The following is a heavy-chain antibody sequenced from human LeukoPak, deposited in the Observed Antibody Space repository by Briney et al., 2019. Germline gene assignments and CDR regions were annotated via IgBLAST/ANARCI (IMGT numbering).Heavy chain of an antibody. CDR1: GFTFSSYS. CDR3: AREDASSFDY. J-gene: IGHJ4*02. CDR2: ISGSSNYI. V-gene: IGHV3-21*01. D-gene: IGHD6-13*01. Sequence: PGGSLRLSCAASGFTFSSYSMNWVRQAPGKGLEWVSSISGSSNYIYYADSVKGRFTISRDNAKNSLFLQLNSLRAEDTAVYYCAREDASSFDYWGQGTLVTVSS.